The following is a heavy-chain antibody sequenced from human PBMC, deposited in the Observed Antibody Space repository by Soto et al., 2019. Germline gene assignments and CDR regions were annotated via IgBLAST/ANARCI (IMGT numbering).Heavy chain of an antibody. Sequence: SLRLSCAASGFTFSSFAMSWVRQAPGKGLEWVAYVSIDGNTKYYADSVKGRFTVSRDNSKNTVFLQINSLRPEDTALYYCASDPLHCNSILCRMNGMHVWGQGTTVTVSS. CDR1: GFTFSSFA. J-gene: IGHJ6*02. D-gene: IGHD2-2*01. V-gene: IGHV3-30*01. CDR3: ASDPLHCNSILCRMNGMHV. CDR2: VSIDGNTK.